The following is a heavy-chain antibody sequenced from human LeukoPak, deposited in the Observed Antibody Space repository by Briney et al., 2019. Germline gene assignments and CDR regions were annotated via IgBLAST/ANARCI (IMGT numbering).Heavy chain of an antibody. CDR2: ISSSGSTI. CDR3: AREIDDFWSGYSMD. J-gene: IGHJ4*02. Sequence: GGSLRLSCAASGFTFSDYYMSWIRQAPGKELEWVSYISSSGSTIYYADSVKGRFTTSRDNAKNSLYLQMNSLRAEDTAVYYCAREIDDFWSGYSMDWGQGTLVTVSS. V-gene: IGHV3-11*01. CDR1: GFTFSDYY. D-gene: IGHD3-3*01.